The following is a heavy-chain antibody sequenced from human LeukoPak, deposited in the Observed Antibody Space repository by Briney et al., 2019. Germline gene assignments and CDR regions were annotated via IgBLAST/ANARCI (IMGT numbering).Heavy chain of an antibody. D-gene: IGHD5-24*01. CDR1: GFTLSNAW. Sequence: GGSLRLSCTVSGFTLSNAWMTWVRQAPGKGLEWIGRIKTKGDGGTTDYAAPVKGRFTISRDDSKNTVYLQMNSLKIEDSAVCSCATPGRRWDYFDFWGRGTLVTVSP. J-gene: IGHJ4*02. V-gene: IGHV3-15*01. CDR3: ATPGRRWDYFDF. CDR2: IKTKGDGGTT.